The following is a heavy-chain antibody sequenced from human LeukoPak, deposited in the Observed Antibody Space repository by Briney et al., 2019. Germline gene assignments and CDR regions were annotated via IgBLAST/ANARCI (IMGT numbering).Heavy chain of an antibody. CDR1: GFTFSSYG. CDR3: AKVRLCSTSCSSFDY. CDR2: IRYDGSNK. V-gene: IGHV3-30*02. J-gene: IGHJ4*02. D-gene: IGHD2-2*01. Sequence: GGSLRLSCAASGFTFSSYGMHWVRQAPGKGLEWVAFIRYDGSNKYYADSVKGRFTISRDNSKNTLYLQMNSLRAEDTAVYYCAKVRLCSTSCSSFDYWGQGTLVTVSS.